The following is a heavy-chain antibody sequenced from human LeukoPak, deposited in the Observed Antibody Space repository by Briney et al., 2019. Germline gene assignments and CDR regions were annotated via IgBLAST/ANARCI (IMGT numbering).Heavy chain of an antibody. Sequence: GGSLRLSCAASGFTFSTYAMTWFRQAPGKGLEWVSAVRGSGTATYYADSVKGRFTISRDNSNNRLYLQMNSLRAEDTAIYYCVKTSPRDSTYDSPFDYWGQGTVVTVSS. CDR3: VKTSPRDSTYDSPFDY. CDR2: VRGSGTAT. CDR1: GFTFSTYA. D-gene: IGHD3-3*01. J-gene: IGHJ4*02. V-gene: IGHV3-23*01.